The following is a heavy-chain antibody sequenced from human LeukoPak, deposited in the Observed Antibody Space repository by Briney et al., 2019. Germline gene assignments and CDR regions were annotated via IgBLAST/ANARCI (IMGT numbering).Heavy chain of an antibody. D-gene: IGHD4-11*01. J-gene: IGHJ4*02. V-gene: IGHV3-23*01. CDR2: LGSDGVTT. CDR3: VRGHTVNTRHLDY. CDR1: GFTFSSYA. Sequence: GGSLRLSCAASGFTFSSYAMTWVRQAPGKGLQWVSILGSDGVTTSYADSVKGRFTISRDNSQDTSYLQMNGLRDEDTAIYYCVRGHTVNTRHLDYWGQGTLVTVSS.